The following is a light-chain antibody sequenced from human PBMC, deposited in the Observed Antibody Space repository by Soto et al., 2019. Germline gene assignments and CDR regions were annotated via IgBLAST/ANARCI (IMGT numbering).Light chain of an antibody. CDR2: DVS. J-gene: IGLJ2*01. CDR1: SSDVGGYNY. CDR3: SSYTSSSTVA. Sequence: QSVLTQPAYVSGSPGQSITISCTGTSSDVGGYNYVSWYQQHPGKAPKLMIYDVSNRPSGVSNRFSGSKSGNTASLTISGLAAEDEADDYCSSYTSSSTVAFGGGTKLTV. V-gene: IGLV2-14*01.